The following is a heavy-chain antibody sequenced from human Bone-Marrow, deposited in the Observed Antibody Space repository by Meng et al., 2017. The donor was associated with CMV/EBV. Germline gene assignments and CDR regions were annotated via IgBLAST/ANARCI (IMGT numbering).Heavy chain of an antibody. V-gene: IGHV3-30*03. Sequence: GGSLRLSCAASGFTFSDYYMSWIRQAPGKGLEWVAVISYDGSNKYYADSVKGRFTISRDNSKNTLYLQMNSLRAEDTAVYYCARVNVEMATITGAFDIWGQGTMVTVSS. J-gene: IGHJ3*02. D-gene: IGHD5-24*01. CDR1: GFTFSDYY. CDR2: ISYDGSNK. CDR3: ARVNVEMATITGAFDI.